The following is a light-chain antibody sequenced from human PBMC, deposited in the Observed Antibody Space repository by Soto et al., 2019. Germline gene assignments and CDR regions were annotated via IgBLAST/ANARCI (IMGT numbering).Light chain of an antibody. V-gene: IGLV1-47*01. CDR3: AAWDDSLSGVV. CDR2: RND. J-gene: IGLJ3*02. CDR1: TSNLGSNF. Sequence: QSVLTQPPSASGTPGQRVTISCSGSTSNLGSNFVYWYQQVPGAAPKLLISRNDQRPSGVPDQFSGSKSGTSASLAISGLRSEDEADYHCAAWDDSLSGVVFGGGTKLTVL.